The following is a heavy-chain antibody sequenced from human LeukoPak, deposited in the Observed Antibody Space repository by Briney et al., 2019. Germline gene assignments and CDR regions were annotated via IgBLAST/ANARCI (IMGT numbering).Heavy chain of an antibody. D-gene: IGHD3-22*01. Sequence: QTGGSLRLSCAASGFTFSSYWMSWVRQAPGKGLEWVANIKEDGSERYYVDSVKGRFTISRDNAKNTVSLQMNSLRAEDTGVYYCARAPSEIGGYYPEYFRHWGQGTLVTVSS. V-gene: IGHV3-7*01. J-gene: IGHJ1*01. CDR3: ARAPSEIGGYYPEYFRH. CDR2: IKEDGSER. CDR1: GFTFSSYW.